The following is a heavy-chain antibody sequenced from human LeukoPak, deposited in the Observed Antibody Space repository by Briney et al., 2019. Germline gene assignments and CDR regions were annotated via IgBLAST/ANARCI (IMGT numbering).Heavy chain of an antibody. D-gene: IGHD3-10*01. CDR2: IIPIFGTA. V-gene: IGHV1-69*05. CDR1: GGTFSSYA. Sequence: SVKVSCKASGGTFSSYAISWVRQAPGQGLEWMGGIIPIFGTANYAQKFQGRVTITTDESTSTAYMELSSLRSEDTAVYYCARVTMVRGPALYYYYYYMDVWGKGTTVAVSS. CDR3: ARVTMVRGPALYYYYYYMDV. J-gene: IGHJ6*03.